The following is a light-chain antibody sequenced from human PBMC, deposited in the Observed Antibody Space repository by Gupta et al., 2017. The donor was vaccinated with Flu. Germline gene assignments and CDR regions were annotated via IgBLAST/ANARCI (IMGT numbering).Light chain of an antibody. CDR3: QQDKSYPWT. V-gene: IGKV1-5*03. Sequence: DLQMPPSPSTLSASIGDTVTITCRASQSINSWLAWHQQKPGKAPKFLIYKASSLESGVTSRFSGSGSGTEFSLTITSLQPEDFATYDCQQDKSYPWTFGQGTKVEIK. CDR2: KAS. J-gene: IGKJ1*01. CDR1: QSINSW.